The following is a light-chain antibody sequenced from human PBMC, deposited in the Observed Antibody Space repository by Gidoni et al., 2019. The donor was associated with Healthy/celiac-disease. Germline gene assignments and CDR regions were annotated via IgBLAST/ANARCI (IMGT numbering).Light chain of an antibody. CDR2: GKN. CDR3: NSRDSSGNPVV. J-gene: IGLJ2*01. V-gene: IGLV3-19*01. Sequence: SSELTQDPAVSVALGQTVRITCQGDSLRSYYASRYQQEPGPAPVLVIYGKNNRPSGIPDRFSGSSSGNTASLTITGAQAEDEADYYCNSRDSSGNPVVFGGGTKLTVL. CDR1: SLRSYY.